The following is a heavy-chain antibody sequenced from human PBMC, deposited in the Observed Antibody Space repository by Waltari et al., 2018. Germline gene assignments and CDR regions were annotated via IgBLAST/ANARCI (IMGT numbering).Heavy chain of an antibody. CDR2: INSDGGAT. J-gene: IGHJ4*02. CDR1: GFPFSNFG. Sequence: EVQLVESGGGPVQPGGSLSLSFVFSGFPFSNFGMDCVRQVPGKGLVWVAVINSDGGATSQADSVRGRFSVSRDNAKNTLYLDMKSLGVDDSAIYYCTRRHRSSASGSYNHDFWGQGSPVIVSP. V-gene: IGHV3-74*01. D-gene: IGHD3-10*01. CDR3: TRRHRSSASGSYNHDF.